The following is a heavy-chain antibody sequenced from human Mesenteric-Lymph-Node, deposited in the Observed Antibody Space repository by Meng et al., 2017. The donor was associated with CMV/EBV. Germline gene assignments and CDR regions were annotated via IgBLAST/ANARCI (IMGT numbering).Heavy chain of an antibody. J-gene: IGHJ4*02. Sequence: GGSLRLSCAASGFPFDSYAMNWVRQAPGKGLEWVSYISSSGYTIYYADSVKGRFTISRDNAKNSLYLQMNSLRAEDTAVYYCARVGSFEYSSSSGDYWGQGTLVTVSS. V-gene: IGHV3-48*03. CDR2: ISSSGYTI. CDR1: GFPFDSYA. D-gene: IGHD6-6*01. CDR3: ARVGSFEYSSSSGDY.